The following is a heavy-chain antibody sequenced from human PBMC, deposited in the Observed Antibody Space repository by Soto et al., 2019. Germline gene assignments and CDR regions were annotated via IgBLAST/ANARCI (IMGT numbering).Heavy chain of an antibody. D-gene: IGHD3-10*01. V-gene: IGHV1-46*01. CDR3: ARDRGDY. Sequence: QVQLVQSGAEVKKPGASVKVSCKASGYSFTSFYIHWVRQAPGQGLEWMGIINPIGGSTTYAQRFQGRVTMTMDTSTSTVYMELSSLRSDDTAVYYCARDRGDYWGQGTLVTVSS. CDR1: GYSFTSFY. J-gene: IGHJ4*02. CDR2: INPIGGST.